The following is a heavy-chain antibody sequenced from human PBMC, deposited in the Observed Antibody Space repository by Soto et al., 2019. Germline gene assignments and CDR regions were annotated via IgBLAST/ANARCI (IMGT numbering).Heavy chain of an antibody. V-gene: IGHV1-18*01. D-gene: IGHD5-18*01. CDR2: ITAYHVNT. CDR3: ASARGDSYDLRH. J-gene: IGHJ4*02. CDR1: GDSFTIYG. Sequence: GASVKVSCRASGDSFTIYGISWVPQAPGQGLEWMGWITAYHVNTNYAQNVQGRVTMTTDTSTSGAYMEQGRLRSDETAVYYSASARGDSYDLRHWRQRSLGTVSS.